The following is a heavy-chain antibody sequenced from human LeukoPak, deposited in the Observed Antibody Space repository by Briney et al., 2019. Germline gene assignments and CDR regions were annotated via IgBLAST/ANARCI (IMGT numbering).Heavy chain of an antibody. Sequence: PSETLSLTCTVSGGSISSYYWSWIRQPPGKGLEWIGYIYYSGRTNYDPSLKSRVTISVDTSKNQFSLKLSSVTAADTAVYYCARGFLYYFDYWGQGTLVTVSS. CDR1: GGSISSYY. J-gene: IGHJ4*02. CDR3: ARGFLYYFDY. CDR2: IYYSGRT. V-gene: IGHV4-59*01. D-gene: IGHD2/OR15-2a*01.